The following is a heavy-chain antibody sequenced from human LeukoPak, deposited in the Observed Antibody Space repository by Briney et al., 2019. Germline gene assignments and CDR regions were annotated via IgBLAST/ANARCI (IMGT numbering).Heavy chain of an antibody. CDR1: TFSFTGYY. CDR2: INGENGNT. J-gene: IGHJ4*02. CDR3: AREVSSVGANYFDY. V-gene: IGHV1-3*03. Sequence: ASVKVSCKASTFSFTGYYIHWVRQAPGQRLEWMGWINGENGNTKYSQELRGRVTFTSDSSATTVYMELSSLRSEDVAVYYCAREVSSVGANYFDYWGQGTLVTVSS. D-gene: IGHD3-10*01.